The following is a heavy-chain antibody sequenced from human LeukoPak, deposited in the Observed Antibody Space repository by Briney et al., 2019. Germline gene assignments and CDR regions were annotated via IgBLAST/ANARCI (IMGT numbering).Heavy chain of an antibody. V-gene: IGHV4-39*01. CDR3: ATAADYGGKADY. CDR2: IYYSRST. D-gene: IGHD4-23*01. Sequence: SETLSLTCSVSGGSISSSSYYWGWIRQPPGKGLEWIGHIYYSRSTYYNSSLKSRVTISLDTSKNQFSLKLSSVTAADTAVYYCATAADYGGKADYWGQGTLVTVSS. CDR1: GGSISSSSYY. J-gene: IGHJ4*02.